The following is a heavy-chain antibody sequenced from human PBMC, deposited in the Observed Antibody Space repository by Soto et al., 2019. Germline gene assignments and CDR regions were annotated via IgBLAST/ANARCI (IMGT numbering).Heavy chain of an antibody. CDR2: ISWNSGSI. D-gene: IGHD4-17*01. V-gene: IGHV3-9*01. CDR1: GFTFDDYA. Sequence: GGSLRLSCAASGFTFDDYAMHWVRQAPGKGLEWVSGISWNSGSIGYADSVKGRFTISRDNAKNSLYLQMNSLRAEDTALYYCAKGPYGDLGGDAFDIWGQGTMVTVSS. J-gene: IGHJ3*02. CDR3: AKGPYGDLGGDAFDI.